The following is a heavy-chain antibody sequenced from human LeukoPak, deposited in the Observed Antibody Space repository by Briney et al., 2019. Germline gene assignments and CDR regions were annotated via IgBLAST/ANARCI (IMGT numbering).Heavy chain of an antibody. V-gene: IGHV3-23*01. CDR3: ARGSAWACHGVRCYPLDN. Sequence: PGGSLRLSCPASGFTFSSYAMSWVRQAPGRGLEWIAAISGGGSHSWHADSVKGRFTISSDNSRDTLYLQMNSLRVDDTAVYYCARGSAWACHGVRCYPLDNWGQGALVTVSS. J-gene: IGHJ4*02. CDR2: ISGGGSHS. CDR1: GFTFSSYA. D-gene: IGHD2-8*01.